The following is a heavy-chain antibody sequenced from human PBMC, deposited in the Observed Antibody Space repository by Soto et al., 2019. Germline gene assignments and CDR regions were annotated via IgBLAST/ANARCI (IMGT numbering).Heavy chain of an antibody. J-gene: IGHJ4*01. Sequence: QVQLVESGGGVVQPGRSLRLSCVASGFTFSSYGIHWVRQAPGKGLEWVAVISNDGSNEYYADSVKGRFTISRDNSKNMLYLQMDSLRPEDTAVYYCAKEITVAGDFDYWGHGTLVTVSS. D-gene: IGHD6-19*01. V-gene: IGHV3-30*18. CDR2: ISNDGSNE. CDR1: GFTFSSYG. CDR3: AKEITVAGDFDY.